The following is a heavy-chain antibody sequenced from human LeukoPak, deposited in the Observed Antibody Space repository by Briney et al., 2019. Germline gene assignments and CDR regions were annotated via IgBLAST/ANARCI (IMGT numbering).Heavy chain of an antibody. V-gene: IGHV5-51*01. Sequence: GESLQISCQASGYPFTNYWIGWVRPTPGKGLEWMGIIHPGDSDTRYRTSFQGQVTMSVDESTSTAYLHWTSLKASDTAIYYCARHAGYCTGGKCYSFYYFDYWGQGTLVTVSS. J-gene: IGHJ4*02. D-gene: IGHD2-15*01. CDR2: IHPGDSDT. CDR3: ARHAGYCTGGKCYSFYYFDY. CDR1: GYPFTNYW.